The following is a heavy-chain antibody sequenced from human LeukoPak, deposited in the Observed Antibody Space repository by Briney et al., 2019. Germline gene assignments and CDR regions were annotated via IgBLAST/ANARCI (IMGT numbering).Heavy chain of an antibody. D-gene: IGHD5-12*01. V-gene: IGHV3-30*18. CDR2: ISNVGSNK. CDR3: AKVDIVATIDAGRLVDY. CDR1: GLTLSSYG. J-gene: IGHJ4*02. Sequence: GGSLRLSCAPSGLTLSSYGMQWYRQAPDKGLEWEAAISNVGSNKYYADSVKGRFTISRDNSKNTLYLKMNSLRAEDTAVYYCAKVDIVATIDAGRLVDYWGQGTLVTVSS.